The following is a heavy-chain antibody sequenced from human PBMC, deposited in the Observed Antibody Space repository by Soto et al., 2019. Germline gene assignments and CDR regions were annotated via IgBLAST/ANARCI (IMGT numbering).Heavy chain of an antibody. CDR1: GGSFSGYY. CDR2: INHSGST. Sequence: QVQLQQWGAGLLKPSETLSLTCAVYGGSFSGYYWSWIRQPPGKGLEWIGEINHSGSTNYNPSLKVRVAQAVATAKHHFDLKLISVTAAVTAVYYCAIRPVVRGLWYYFHGLDVWGQGTTVTVSS. CDR3: AIRPVVRGLWYYFHGLDV. D-gene: IGHD3-10*01. J-gene: IGHJ6*02. V-gene: IGHV4-34*01.